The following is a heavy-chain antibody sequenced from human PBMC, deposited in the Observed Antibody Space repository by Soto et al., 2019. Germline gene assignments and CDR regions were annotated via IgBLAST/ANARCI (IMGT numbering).Heavy chain of an antibody. D-gene: IGHD1-26*01. CDR3: AAYSGSYSALLPYYFDY. CDR2: IVVGSGNT. V-gene: IGHV1-58*01. Sequence: SVKVSCKASGFTFTSSAVQWVRQARGQRLEWIGWIVVGSGNTNYAQKFQERVTITRDMSTSTAYMELSSLRSEDTAVYYCAAYSGSYSALLPYYFDYWGQGTLVTVSS. CDR1: GFTFTSSA. J-gene: IGHJ4*02.